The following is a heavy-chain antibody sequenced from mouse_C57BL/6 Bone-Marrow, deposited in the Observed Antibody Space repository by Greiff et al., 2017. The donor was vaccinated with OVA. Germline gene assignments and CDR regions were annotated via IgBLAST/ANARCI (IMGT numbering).Heavy chain of an antibody. D-gene: IGHD1-1*01. CDR3: ARYGDYYGSSYGYWYFDV. Sequence: EVKLMESGGGLVQPGGSLSLSCAASGFTFTDYYMSWVRQPPGKALEWLGFIRNKANGYTTEYSASVKGRFTISRDNSQSILYLQMNALRAEDSATYYCARYGDYYGSSYGYWYFDVWGTGTTVTVSS. CDR1: GFTFTDYY. J-gene: IGHJ1*03. V-gene: IGHV7-3*01. CDR2: IRNKANGYTT.